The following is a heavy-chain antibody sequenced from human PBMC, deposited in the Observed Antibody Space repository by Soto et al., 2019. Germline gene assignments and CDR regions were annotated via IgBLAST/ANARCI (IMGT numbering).Heavy chain of an antibody. CDR3: ARGSSSWSDY. CDR2: ISGSGGST. V-gene: IGHV3-23*01. CDR1: GFTFSNCA. J-gene: IGHJ4*02. Sequence: SLSLSCAASGFTFSNCAMSWVRQAPGKGLEWVSAISGSGGSTYYADSVKGRFTISRDNSKNTLYLQMNSLRAEDTAVYYCARGSSSWSDYWGQGTLVTVSS. D-gene: IGHD6-13*01.